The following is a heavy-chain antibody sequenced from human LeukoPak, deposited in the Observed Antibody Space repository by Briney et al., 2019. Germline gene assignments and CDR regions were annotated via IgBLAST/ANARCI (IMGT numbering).Heavy chain of an antibody. CDR3: ARKYWRFDP. J-gene: IGHJ5*02. Sequence: PSETLSLTCTVSGGSISSSSYYWGWIRQPPGKGLEWIGSIYYSGSTYYNPSLKSRVTISVDTSKNQFSLKLSSVTAADTAVRYCARKYWRFDPWGQGTLVTVSS. D-gene: IGHD2-15*01. CDR2: IYYSGST. CDR1: GGSISSSSYY. V-gene: IGHV4-39*01.